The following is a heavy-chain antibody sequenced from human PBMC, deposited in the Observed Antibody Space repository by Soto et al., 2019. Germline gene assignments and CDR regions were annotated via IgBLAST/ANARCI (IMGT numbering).Heavy chain of an antibody. D-gene: IGHD6-19*01. Sequence: EVQLLESGGGWVGPGGSLRLSCAASGFTFSNYAMNWVRQAPGKGLECVSVISGSGGSAYYADPVQGRFTICRDNSKNTLYMQMNSLRDEDTAIYYCVREGSGWNSRGSFDFWGRGTMVTVTS. V-gene: IGHV3-23*01. CDR1: GFTFSNYA. CDR2: ISGSGGSA. CDR3: VREGSGWNSRGSFDF. J-gene: IGHJ3*01.